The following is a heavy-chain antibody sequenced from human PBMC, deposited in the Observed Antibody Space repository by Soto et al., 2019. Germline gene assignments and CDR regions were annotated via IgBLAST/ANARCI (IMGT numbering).Heavy chain of an antibody. V-gene: IGHV1-69*06. CDR2: IIPIFGTA. Sequence: QVQLVQSGAEVKKPGSSVKVSCKASGGTFSSYAISWVRQAPGQGLEWMGGIIPIFGTANYAQKFQGRVTITADKSTSTAYMELSSLRSEDTTVYYCARVGTMVRGVIAPRFDYWGQGTLVTVSS. D-gene: IGHD3-10*01. J-gene: IGHJ4*02. CDR1: GGTFSSYA. CDR3: ARVGTMVRGVIAPRFDY.